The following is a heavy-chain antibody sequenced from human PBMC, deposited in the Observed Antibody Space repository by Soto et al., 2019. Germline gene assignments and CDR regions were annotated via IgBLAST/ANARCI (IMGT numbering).Heavy chain of an antibody. CDR2: ISSSSSYI. V-gene: IGHV3-21*01. CDR1: GFTFSSYS. J-gene: IGHJ3*02. D-gene: IGHD5-18*01. CDR3: ARDGDVDTASNAFDI. Sequence: PGGSLRLSCAASGFTFSSYSMNWVRQAPGKGLEWVSSISSSSSYIYYADSVKGRFTISRDNAKNSLYLQMNSLRAEDTAVYYCARDGDVDTASNAFDIWGHGTMVTASS.